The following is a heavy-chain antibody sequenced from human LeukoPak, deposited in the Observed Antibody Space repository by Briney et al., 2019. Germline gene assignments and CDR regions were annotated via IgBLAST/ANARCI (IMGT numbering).Heavy chain of an antibody. D-gene: IGHD5-18*01. CDR1: GYTFTSYD. J-gene: IGHJ6*03. Sequence: GASVKVSCKASGYTFTSYDINWVRQATGQGLEWMGWMNPNSGNTGYAQKFQGRVTITRNTSISTAYMELSSLRSEDTAVYYCARGPDTAMATYYYYYYMDVWGKGTTVTVSS. CDR2: MNPNSGNT. V-gene: IGHV1-8*03. CDR3: ARGPDTAMATYYYYYYMDV.